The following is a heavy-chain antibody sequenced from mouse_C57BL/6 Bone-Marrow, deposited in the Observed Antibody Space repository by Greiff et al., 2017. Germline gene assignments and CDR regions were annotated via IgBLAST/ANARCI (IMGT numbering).Heavy chain of an antibody. CDR1: GFTFSDYG. Sequence: EVNLVESGGGLVKPGGSLKLSCAASGFTFSDYGMHWVRQAPEKGLEWVAYISSGSSTIYYADTVKGRFTISRDNAKNTLFLQMTSLRSEDTAMYYCARAGGWDDYFDYWGQGTTLTVSS. CDR3: ARAGGWDDYFDY. V-gene: IGHV5-17*01. D-gene: IGHD4-1*01. J-gene: IGHJ2*01. CDR2: ISSGSSTI.